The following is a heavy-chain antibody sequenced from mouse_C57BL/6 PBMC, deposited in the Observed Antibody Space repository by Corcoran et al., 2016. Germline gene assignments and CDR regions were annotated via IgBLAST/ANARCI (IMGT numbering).Heavy chain of an antibody. CDR2: INPNNGGT. D-gene: IGHD2-2*01. J-gene: IGHJ4*01. V-gene: IGHV1-26*01. Sequence: EVQLQQSGPELVKPGASVKISCKASGYTFTDYYMNWVKQSHGKSLEWIGDINPNNGGTSYNQKFKGKATLTVDKSSSTAYMELRSLTSEDSAVYSCAGYYSAMYYWVQGSSFTVSS. CDR3: AGYYSAMYY. CDR1: GYTFTDYY.